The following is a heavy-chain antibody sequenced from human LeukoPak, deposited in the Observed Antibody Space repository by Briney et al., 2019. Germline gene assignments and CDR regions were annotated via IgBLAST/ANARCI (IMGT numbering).Heavy chain of an antibody. CDR1: LYTVLRYV. J-gene: IGHJ5*02. Sequence: AVNVSYMGSLYTVLRYVLKEVEQPTARELAGMDWRNPNSGNTGYAQTFQGRVTMTRTNNISTAYMELSSLRSEDTAVSSCARESGNWNYGDGLFDPWGQGTLVTVSS. D-gene: IGHD1-7*01. V-gene: IGHV1-8*01. CDR2: RNPNSGNT. CDR3: ARESGNWNYGDGLFDP.